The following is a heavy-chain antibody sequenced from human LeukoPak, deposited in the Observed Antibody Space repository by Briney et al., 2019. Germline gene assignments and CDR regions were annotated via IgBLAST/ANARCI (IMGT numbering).Heavy chain of an antibody. CDR2: IYPGDSDT. CDR1: GHSFTSYW. CDR3: ASSDAYYYGSGTHFDY. V-gene: IGHV5-51*01. Sequence: GESLKISCKGSGHSFTSYWIGWVRQMPGKGLEWMGIIYPGDSDTRYSPSFQGQVTISADKSISTAYLQWSSLKASDTAMYYCASSDAYYYGSGTHFDYWGQGTLVTVSS. D-gene: IGHD3-10*01. J-gene: IGHJ4*02.